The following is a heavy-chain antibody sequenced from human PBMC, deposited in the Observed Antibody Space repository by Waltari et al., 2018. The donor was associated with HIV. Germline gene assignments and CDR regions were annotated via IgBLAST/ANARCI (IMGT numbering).Heavy chain of an antibody. Sequence: QLQLKESGPGLVKPSETLPLTCTVSGGSISSYSNCWGWIRQPPGKGLEWIGSIFYSGSTYYHPSLKSRVTISLDMSSNQFSLELTSVTAADTAVYYCASGSFGSFDHWGQASLVTVSS. CDR3: ASGSFGSFDH. J-gene: IGHJ5*02. CDR1: GGSISSYSNC. D-gene: IGHD3-16*01. CDR2: IFYSGST. V-gene: IGHV4-39*01.